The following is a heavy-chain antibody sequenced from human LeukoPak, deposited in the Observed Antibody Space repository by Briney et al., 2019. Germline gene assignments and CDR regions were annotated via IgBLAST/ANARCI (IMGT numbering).Heavy chain of an antibody. CDR1: GFMFSDYG. CDR3: ARGRHEETTFRDYYYGLDV. Sequence: GGSLRLSCAASGFMFSDYGMHWIRQAPGKGLEWVAFIWYDGSNEYYADSVKGRFTIFRDNSKNTLYLQMNSVGAEDTGVYYCARGRHEETTFRDYYYGLDVWGQGTTVTVSS. CDR2: IWYDGSNE. J-gene: IGHJ6*02. V-gene: IGHV3-33*01. D-gene: IGHD4-11*01.